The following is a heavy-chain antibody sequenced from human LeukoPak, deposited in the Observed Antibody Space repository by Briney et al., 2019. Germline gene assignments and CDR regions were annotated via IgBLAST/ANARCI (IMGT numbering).Heavy chain of an antibody. Sequence: GGTLRLSCAASGFTFSSYGMSWVRQAPGKGLEWVSYISSSGSTIYYADSVKGRFTISRDNAKNSLYLQMNSLRAEDTAVYYCARVSRAYDAFDIWGQGTMVTVSS. J-gene: IGHJ3*02. CDR3: ARVSRAYDAFDI. CDR1: GFTFSSYG. CDR2: ISSSGSTI. V-gene: IGHV3-48*04.